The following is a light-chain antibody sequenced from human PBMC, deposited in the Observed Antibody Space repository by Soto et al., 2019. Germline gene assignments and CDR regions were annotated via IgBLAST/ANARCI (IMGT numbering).Light chain of an antibody. CDR2: EVS. J-gene: IGLJ2*01. CDR3: SSFTSSSALEVV. V-gene: IGLV2-14*01. CDR1: SNDVGTYNY. Sequence: QSVLTQPASISGSPGQSITVSCTGTSNDVGTYNYVSWYQQHPGKAPKLMIYEVSYRPSGVSNRFSGSKAGNTASLTISGLQPEDEAAYYCSSFTSSSALEVVFGGGTKVTVL.